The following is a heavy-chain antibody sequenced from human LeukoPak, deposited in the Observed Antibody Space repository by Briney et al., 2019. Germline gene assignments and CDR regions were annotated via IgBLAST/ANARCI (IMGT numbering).Heavy chain of an antibody. V-gene: IGHV1-46*01. CDR2: INPSGGST. Sequence: GASVKVSCTASGYTFTRYHIHWVRQAPGQGLEWMGIINPSGGSTSYAQKFQGRVTMARDTSASTVYMELSSLRSEDTAVYYCARRGQWLASDYWGQGTLVTVSP. D-gene: IGHD6-19*01. CDR1: GYTFTRYH. J-gene: IGHJ4*02. CDR3: ARRGQWLASDY.